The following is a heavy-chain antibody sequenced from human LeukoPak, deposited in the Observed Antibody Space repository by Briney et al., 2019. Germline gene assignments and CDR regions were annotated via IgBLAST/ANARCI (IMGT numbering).Heavy chain of an antibody. J-gene: IGHJ4*02. CDR1: GGTFSSYA. CDR2: IIPIFGTA. V-gene: IGHV1-69*05. CDR3: ARGPNWNYAPFDY. Sequence: SVKVSCKASGGTFSSYAISWVRQAPGQGLERLGGIIPIFGTANYAQKFQGRVTITTDESTSTAYMELSSLRSEDTAVYYCARGPNWNYAPFDYWGQGTLVTVSS. D-gene: IGHD1-7*01.